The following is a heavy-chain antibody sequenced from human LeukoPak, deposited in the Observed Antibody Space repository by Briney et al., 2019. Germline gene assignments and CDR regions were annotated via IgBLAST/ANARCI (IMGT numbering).Heavy chain of an antibody. Sequence: HPGGSLRLSCTASGFTFGDYAMRWFRQAPGKGLEWVGFIRSKAYGGTTEYAASVKGRFTISRDDSKSIAYLQMNSLKPEDTAVYYCTRAYTQLGFDPWGQGTLVTVSS. V-gene: IGHV3-49*03. D-gene: IGHD2-2*01. CDR3: TRAYTQLGFDP. CDR1: GFTFGDYA. J-gene: IGHJ5*02. CDR2: IRSKAYGGTT.